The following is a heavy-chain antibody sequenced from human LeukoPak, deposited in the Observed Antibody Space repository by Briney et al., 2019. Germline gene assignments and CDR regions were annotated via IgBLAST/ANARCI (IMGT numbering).Heavy chain of an antibody. CDR2: ISGSGGST. D-gene: IGHD3-22*01. CDR1: GFTFSSYA. CDR3: AKDSFYYYDSSGSYNWFDP. J-gene: IGHJ5*02. V-gene: IGHV3-23*01. Sequence: PGGSLRLSCAASGFTFSSYAMSWVRQAPGKGLEWVSAISGSGGSTYYADSVKGRFTISRDNSKNTLYLQMNSLRAEDTAVYYCAKDSFYYYDSSGSYNWFDPWGQGTLSPSPQ.